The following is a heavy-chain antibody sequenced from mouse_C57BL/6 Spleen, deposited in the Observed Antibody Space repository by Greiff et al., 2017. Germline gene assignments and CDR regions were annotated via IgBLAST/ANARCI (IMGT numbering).Heavy chain of an antibody. CDR3: ARSPYDGYSYYAMDY. Sequence: KQPGAELVMPGASVKLSCKASGYTFTSYWMHWVKQRPGQGLEWIGEIDPSDSYTNYNQKFKGKSTLTVDKSSSTAYMQLSSLTSEDSAVYYCARSPYDGYSYYAMDYWGQGTSVTVSS. D-gene: IGHD2-3*01. V-gene: IGHV1-69*01. J-gene: IGHJ4*01. CDR1: GYTFTSYW. CDR2: IDPSDSYT.